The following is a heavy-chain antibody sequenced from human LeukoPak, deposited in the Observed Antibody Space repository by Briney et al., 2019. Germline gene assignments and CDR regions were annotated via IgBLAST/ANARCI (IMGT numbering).Heavy chain of an antibody. CDR3: ASAPWAPRSMD. CDR2: IRQDGSER. J-gene: IGHJ4*01. V-gene: IGHV3-7*01. CDR1: GFTFSSYW. Sequence: PGGSLRLSCAASGFTFSSYWMSWVRQAPGKGRGWVVNIRQDGSERYYVDSVKGRFTISRDNAQNLLYLQMNRLRADHTAVYICASAPWAPRSMDCGRGSRVTLSS. D-gene: IGHD5-24*01.